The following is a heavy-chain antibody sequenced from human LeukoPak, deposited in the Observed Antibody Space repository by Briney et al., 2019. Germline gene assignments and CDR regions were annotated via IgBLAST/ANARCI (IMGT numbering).Heavy chain of an antibody. J-gene: IGHJ4*02. CDR2: ISSSGSTI. Sequence: GGSLRLSCAASGFTFSDYYMSWIRQAPGKGLERVSYISSSGSTIYYADSVKGRFTISRDNAKNSLYLQMNSLRAEDTAVYYCARALVDTAMVTSFWGQGTLVTVSS. CDR1: GFTFSDYY. D-gene: IGHD5-18*01. CDR3: ARALVDTAMVTSF. V-gene: IGHV3-11*01.